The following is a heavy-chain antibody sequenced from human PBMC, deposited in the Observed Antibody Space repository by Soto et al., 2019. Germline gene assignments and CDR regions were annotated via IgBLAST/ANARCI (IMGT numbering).Heavy chain of an antibody. Sequence: QVQLVQSGAEVKKPGSSVKVSCKASGGTFSSYTISWVRQAPGQGLEWMGRIIPILGIAKYAQKFQGRVTITADKSTSRAYMALSSLRSEETAVYYCASLAVADVAFDSWGQGTMVTVSS. V-gene: IGHV1-69*02. CDR3: ASLAVADVAFDS. CDR1: GGTFSSYT. CDR2: IIPILGIA. D-gene: IGHD6-19*01. J-gene: IGHJ3*02.